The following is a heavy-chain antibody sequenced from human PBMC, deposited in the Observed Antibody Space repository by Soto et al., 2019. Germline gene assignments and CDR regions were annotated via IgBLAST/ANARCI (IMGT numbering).Heavy chain of an antibody. CDR3: ARDLLGRADYYDYGMDL. CDR2: ISYDGSNK. J-gene: IGHJ6*02. CDR1: GFTFSSYA. D-gene: IGHD2-8*02. Sequence: QVQLLESGGGLVQPGRSLRLSCAASGFTFSSYAMHWVRQAPGKGLEWVAVISYDGSNKYYADSVKGRFTISRDNSKKTLYLQMTSLRAEDTAVYYYARDLLGRADYYDYGMDLWGQGTTGTVSS. V-gene: IGHV3-30-3*01.